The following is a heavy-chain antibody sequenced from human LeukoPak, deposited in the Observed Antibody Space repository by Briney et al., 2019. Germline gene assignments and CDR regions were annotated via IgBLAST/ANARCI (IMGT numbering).Heavy chain of an antibody. CDR2: ISDSGGT. J-gene: IGHJ4*02. CDR3: ARGRVPSYLNFDY. CDR1: GGSISSDY. V-gene: IGHV4-59*01. D-gene: IGHD3-16*02. Sequence: SETLSLTCTVSGGSISSDYWSWIRQPPGKRLEWIGYISDSGGTNYNPSLTGRLFISVDTSQNQFSLKLSSVTAADTAVYYCARGRVPSYLNFDYWGQGTLVTVSS.